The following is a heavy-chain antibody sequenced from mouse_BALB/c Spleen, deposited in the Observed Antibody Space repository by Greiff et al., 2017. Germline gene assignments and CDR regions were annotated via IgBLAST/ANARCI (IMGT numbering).Heavy chain of an antibody. CDR3: ARDKYGNYLDY. J-gene: IGHJ2*01. D-gene: IGHD2-1*01. V-gene: IGHV2-9*02. Sequence: QVQLKESGPGLVAPSQSLSITCTVSGFSLTSYGVHWVRQPPGKGLEWLGVIWAGGSTNYNSALMSRLSISKDNSKSQVFLKMNSLQTDDTAMYYCARDKYGNYLDYGGQGTTRTVSS. CDR2: IWAGGST. CDR1: GFSLTSYG.